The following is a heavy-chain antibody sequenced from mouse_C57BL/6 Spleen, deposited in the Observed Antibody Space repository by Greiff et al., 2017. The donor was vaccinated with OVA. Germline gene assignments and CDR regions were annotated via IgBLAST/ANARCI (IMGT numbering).Heavy chain of an antibody. CDR1: GYSITSGYY. Sequence: VQLKESGPGLVKPSQSLSLTCSVTGYSITSGYYWNWIRQFPGNKLEWMGYISYDGSNNYNPSLKNRISITRDTSKNQFFLKLNSVTTEDTATYYCARGDGYYGGAYWGQGTLVTVSA. V-gene: IGHV3-6*01. CDR2: ISYDGSN. D-gene: IGHD2-3*01. CDR3: ARGDGYYGGAY. J-gene: IGHJ3*01.